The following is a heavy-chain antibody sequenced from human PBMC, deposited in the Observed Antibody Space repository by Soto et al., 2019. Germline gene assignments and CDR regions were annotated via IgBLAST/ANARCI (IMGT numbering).Heavy chain of an antibody. CDR1: GFTFSDYY. Sequence: QVQLVESGGDLVEPGGSLRLSCAASGFTFSDYYMSWMRQAPGKGLEWIAYISGAGSNYADSGQGRFTISRDNTKNSLYLQMNSLRDEDTAVYYCARSRKPSYYSGPHFDFWGQGALVTVSS. J-gene: IGHJ4*02. CDR2: ISGAGS. V-gene: IGHV3-11*01. CDR3: ARSRKPSYYSGPHFDF. D-gene: IGHD3-10*01.